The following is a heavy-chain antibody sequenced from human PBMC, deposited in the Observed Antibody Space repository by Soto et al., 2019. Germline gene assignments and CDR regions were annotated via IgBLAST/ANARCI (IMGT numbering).Heavy chain of an antibody. V-gene: IGHV4-30-2*01. J-gene: IGHJ4*02. CDR1: GGYIVSVGYS. CDR3: ARVAGSGWYDX. CDR2: AYPRGST. Sequence: SDTLSLTFAVSGGYIVSVGYSWSWIRQPPGKGLELIGTAYPRGSTYYYPSLKSRVTISLDLSKNQFYLNLNSVTAADTAVYYCARVAGSGWYDXWGQGTLVTVSX. D-gene: IGHD6-19*01.